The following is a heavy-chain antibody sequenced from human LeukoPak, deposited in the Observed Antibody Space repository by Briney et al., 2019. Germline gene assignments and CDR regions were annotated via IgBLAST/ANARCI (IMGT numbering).Heavy chain of an antibody. J-gene: IGHJ6*04. Sequence: ASVKVSCKASGGTFSSYAISWVRQAPGQGREWMGGIIPIFGTANYAQKFQGRVTITADESTSTAYMELSSLRSEDTAVYYCARAGGDDILTGYPYYYGMDVWGKGTTVTVSS. D-gene: IGHD3-9*01. CDR1: GGTFSSYA. V-gene: IGHV1-69*13. CDR3: ARAGGDDILTGYPYYYGMDV. CDR2: IIPIFGTA.